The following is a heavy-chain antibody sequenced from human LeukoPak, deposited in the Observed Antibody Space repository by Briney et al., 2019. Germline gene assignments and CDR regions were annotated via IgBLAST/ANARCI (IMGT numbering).Heavy chain of an antibody. CDR2: ISVYNGNT. D-gene: IGHD5-24*01. CDR1: GYTFTSYD. J-gene: IGHJ4*02. Sequence: ASVKVSCKASGYTFTSYDINWVRQAPGQGLEWMGWISVYNGNTNYAQKLQGRVTMTRNTSISTAYMELSSLRSEDTAVYYCARLYLPATRFDYWGQGTLVTVSS. V-gene: IGHV1-8*01. CDR3: ARLYLPATRFDY.